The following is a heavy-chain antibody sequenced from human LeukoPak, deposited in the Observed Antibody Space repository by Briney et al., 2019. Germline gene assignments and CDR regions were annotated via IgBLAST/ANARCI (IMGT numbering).Heavy chain of an antibody. J-gene: IGHJ4*02. V-gene: IGHV4-39*07. CDR1: GGSISSSSYY. Sequence: PSETLSLTCTVSGGSISSSSYYWGWIRQPPGKGLEWIGSIYYGGSTNYNPSLKSRVTISVDTSKNQFSLKLSSVTAADTAVYYCARAGRAAGLDYWGQGTLVTVSS. CDR3: ARAGRAAGLDY. CDR2: IYYGGST. D-gene: IGHD2-15*01.